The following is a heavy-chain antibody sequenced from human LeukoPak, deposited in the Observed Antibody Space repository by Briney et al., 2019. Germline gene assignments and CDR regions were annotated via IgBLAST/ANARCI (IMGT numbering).Heavy chain of an antibody. CDR1: GFTFSSYA. Sequence: GGSLRLSCTASGFTFSSYAMHWVRQAPGKGLEWVAVFSYDGSSEFYADSVKGRFTISRDNSKNTLFLQMNSLRAEDTAVYYCAKEKFTRFLEWLLYYFDYWGQGTLVTVSS. CDR2: FSYDGSSE. CDR3: AKEKFTRFLEWLLYYFDY. J-gene: IGHJ4*02. D-gene: IGHD3-3*01. V-gene: IGHV3-30-3*01.